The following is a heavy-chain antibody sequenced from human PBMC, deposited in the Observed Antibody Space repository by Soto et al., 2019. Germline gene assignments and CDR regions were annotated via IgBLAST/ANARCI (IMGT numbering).Heavy chain of an antibody. V-gene: IGHV3-15*01. CDR1: GFTFSNAW. J-gene: IGHJ6*03. D-gene: IGHD3-10*01. CDR2: IKSKTDGGTT. Sequence: GGSLRLSCAASGFTFSNAWMSWVRQAPGKGLEWVGRIKSKTDGGTTDYAAPVKGRFTISRDDSKNTLYLQMNSLKTEDTAVYYCTTLFQTNYYGSGSYYAQYYYYMDVWGKGTTVTVSS. CDR3: TTLFQTNYYGSGSYYAQYYYYMDV.